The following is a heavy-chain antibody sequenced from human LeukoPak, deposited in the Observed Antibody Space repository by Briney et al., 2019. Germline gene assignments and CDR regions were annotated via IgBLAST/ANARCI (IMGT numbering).Heavy chain of an antibody. CDR3: TSSGWAAAGRFDY. CDR1: GFTFSSYS. V-gene: IGHV3-21*01. J-gene: IGHJ4*02. CDR2: ISSSSSYI. Sequence: GGSLRLSCAASGFTFSSYSMNWVRQAPGKGLEWVSSISSSSSYIYYADSVKGRFTISRDNAKNSLYLQINSLRAEDTAVYYCTSSGWAAAGRFDYWGQGTLVTVSS. D-gene: IGHD6-13*01.